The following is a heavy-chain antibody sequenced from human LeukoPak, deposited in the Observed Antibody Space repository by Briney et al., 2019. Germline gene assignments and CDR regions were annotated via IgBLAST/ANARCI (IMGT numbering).Heavy chain of an antibody. Sequence: SETLSLTCTVSGGSISSYFWTWIRQPAGKGLEWIGHIYTSGSTNSNPSLKSRVSMSVDTSKNQFSLKLSSVTAADTAVYYCARVKLVRGVITDAFDIWGQGTMVTVSS. J-gene: IGHJ3*02. CDR2: IYTSGST. CDR3: ARVKLVRGVITDAFDI. CDR1: GGSISSYF. V-gene: IGHV4-4*07. D-gene: IGHD3-10*01.